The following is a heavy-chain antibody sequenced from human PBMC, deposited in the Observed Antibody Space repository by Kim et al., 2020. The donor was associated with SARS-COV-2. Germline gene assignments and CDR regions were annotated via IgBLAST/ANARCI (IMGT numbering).Heavy chain of an antibody. CDR1: GFTFSKAW. Sequence: GGSLRLSCAASGFTFSKAWMNWVRQAPGKGLEWVGLIKSETDGGTTDYAARVKGRFTISRDDSQNTLFLQMNSLKTEDTAVYYCATARVAAGGHYYYYGMEVWGQGTTVTVSS. J-gene: IGHJ6*02. D-gene: IGHD6-13*01. CDR3: ATARVAAGGHYYYYGMEV. V-gene: IGHV3-15*01. CDR2: IKSETDGGTT.